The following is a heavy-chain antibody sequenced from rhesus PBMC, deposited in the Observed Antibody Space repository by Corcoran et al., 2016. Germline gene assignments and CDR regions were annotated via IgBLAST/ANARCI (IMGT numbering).Heavy chain of an antibody. D-gene: IGHD5-30*01. CDR3: ARVGWIQWEFDY. CDR2: IYWDDDK. V-gene: IGHV2S1*01. J-gene: IGHJ4*01. Sequence: QVTLKESGPALVKPTPTLPLTCTFSGFSLRTSGLCVGWIRHPPGKALEWLASIYWDDDKYYSTSLKSRLTISKDTSKNQVVLTMTNMDPVDTATYYCARVGWIQWEFDYWGQGVLVTVSS. CDR1: GFSLRTSGLC.